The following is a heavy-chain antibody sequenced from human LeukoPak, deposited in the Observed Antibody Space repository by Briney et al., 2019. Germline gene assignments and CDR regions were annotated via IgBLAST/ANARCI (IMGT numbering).Heavy chain of an antibody. D-gene: IGHD6-19*01. CDR3: AKDRRLIIAVAGNYFDY. CDR2: ISYDGSNK. Sequence: GRSLRLSCAASGFTFSSYAMHWVRQAPGKGLEWVAVISYDGSNKYYADSVKGRFTISRDNSKNTLYLQMNSLRAEDTAVYYCAKDRRLIIAVAGNYFDYWGQGTLVTVSS. CDR1: GFTFSSYA. J-gene: IGHJ4*02. V-gene: IGHV3-30*04.